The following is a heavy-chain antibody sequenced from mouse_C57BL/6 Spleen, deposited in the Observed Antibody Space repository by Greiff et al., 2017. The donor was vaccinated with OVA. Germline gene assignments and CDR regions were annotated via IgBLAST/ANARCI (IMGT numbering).Heavy chain of an antibody. CDR3: ARRGPHWYFDV. CDR2: ISYDGSN. Sequence: EVKLQESGPGLVKPSQSLSLTCSVTGYSITSGYYWNWIRQFPGNKLEWMGYISYDGSNNYNPSLKNRISITRDTSKNQFFLKLNSVTTEDTATYYCARRGPHWYFDVWGTGTTVTVSS. V-gene: IGHV3-6*01. CDR1: GYSITSGYY. J-gene: IGHJ1*03.